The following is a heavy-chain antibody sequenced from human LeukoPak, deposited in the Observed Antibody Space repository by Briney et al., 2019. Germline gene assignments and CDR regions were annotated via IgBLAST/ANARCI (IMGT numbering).Heavy chain of an antibody. CDR3: ARDPIPKYIAARPAWFDP. V-gene: IGHV1-69*05. Sequence: SVKVSCKASGGTFSSYAISWVRQAPGQGLEWMGRIIPIFGTANYAQKFQGRVTITTDESTSTAYMELSSLRSEDTAVYYCARDPIPKYIAARPAWFDPWGQGTLVTVSS. D-gene: IGHD6-6*01. CDR1: GGTFSSYA. J-gene: IGHJ5*02. CDR2: IIPIFGTA.